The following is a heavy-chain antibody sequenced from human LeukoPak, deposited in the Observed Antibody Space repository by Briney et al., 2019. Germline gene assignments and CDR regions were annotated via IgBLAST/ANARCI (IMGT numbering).Heavy chain of an antibody. V-gene: IGHV3-23*01. J-gene: IGHJ4*02. D-gene: IGHD5-24*01. CDR2: ISGSGGST. Sequence: PGGSLRLSCAASGFTFSSYAMSWVHQAPGKGLEWVSAISGSGGSTYYADSVKGRFTISRDNSKNTLYLQMNSLRAEDTAVYYCAKGQRWLQLGYFDYWGQGTLVTVSS. CDR3: AKGQRWLQLGYFDY. CDR1: GFTFSSYA.